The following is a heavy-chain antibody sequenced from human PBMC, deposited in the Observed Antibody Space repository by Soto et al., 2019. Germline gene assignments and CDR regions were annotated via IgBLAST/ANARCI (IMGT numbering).Heavy chain of an antibody. D-gene: IGHD6-19*01. Sequence: EVQLLESGGGLVQPGGSLRLSCTASGFTYSIYAMAWVRQAPGKGLEWVSAISGRGGETDYADSVKGRFTISRDNSKNTVYLQMTNLRADDTAVYYCAKEIAVAGVNPPEYWGQGTLVTVSS. CDR3: AKEIAVAGVNPPEY. V-gene: IGHV3-23*01. CDR1: GFTYSIYA. CDR2: ISGRGGET. J-gene: IGHJ4*02.